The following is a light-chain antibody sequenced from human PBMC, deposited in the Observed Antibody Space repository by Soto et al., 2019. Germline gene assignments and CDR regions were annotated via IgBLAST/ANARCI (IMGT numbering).Light chain of an antibody. CDR1: QSISSW. J-gene: IGKJ1*01. V-gene: IGKV1-5*01. CDR2: DAS. Sequence: DIQMTQSPSTLSASIGDRVTITCRASQSISSWLAWYQQKPGKPPKLLIYDASTLESGVPSRFSGSGSGTEFSLTIGSLPPDDFATYYCQQYDSYSWTFGQGTKVEIK. CDR3: QQYDSYSWT.